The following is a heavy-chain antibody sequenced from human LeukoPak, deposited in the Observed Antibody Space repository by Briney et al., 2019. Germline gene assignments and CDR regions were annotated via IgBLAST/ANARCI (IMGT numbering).Heavy chain of an antibody. J-gene: IGHJ4*02. CDR1: GFTFSDYY. D-gene: IGHD3-10*01. CDR3: ARDTYGSGSYYNAPLDY. CDR2: ISSGGSSI. V-gene: IGHV3-11*04. Sequence: GSLRLSCAASGFTFSDYYMCWIRQARGKGLEWFSYISSGGSSIYDAASVKGRFTICGDNAKTLLFLQMNSLKAEDTAVYYCARDTYGSGSYYNAPLDYWGQGTLVTVSS.